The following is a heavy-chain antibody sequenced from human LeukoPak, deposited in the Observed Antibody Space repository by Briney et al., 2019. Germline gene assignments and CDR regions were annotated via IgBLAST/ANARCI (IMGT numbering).Heavy chain of an antibody. CDR3: AAQASDVYSSGWYSYYYGMDV. CDR2: IYYSGST. D-gene: IGHD6-19*01. V-gene: IGHV4-59*01. Sequence: SETLSLTCTVSGGSISSYYWSWIRQPPGKGLEWIGYIYYSGSTNYNPSLKSRVTISVDTSKNQFSLKLSSVTAADTAVYYCAAQASDVYSSGWYSYYYGMDVWGQGTTVTVSS. CDR1: GGSISSYY. J-gene: IGHJ6*02.